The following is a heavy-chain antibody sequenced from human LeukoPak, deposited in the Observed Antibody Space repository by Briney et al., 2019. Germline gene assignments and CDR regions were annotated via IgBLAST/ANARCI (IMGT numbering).Heavy chain of an antibody. Sequence: PGGSLRLSCAASGFTFSSYAMHWVRQAPGKGLEWVTIISYDGSNKYYADSVKGRFTISRDNSKNTLYLEMNSLRAEDTAVYHCARGKVTGYYDSSGYYFDHWGQGTLVTVSS. J-gene: IGHJ4*02. V-gene: IGHV3-30*04. D-gene: IGHD3-22*01. CDR2: ISYDGSNK. CDR1: GFTFSSYA. CDR3: ARGKVTGYYDSSGYYFDH.